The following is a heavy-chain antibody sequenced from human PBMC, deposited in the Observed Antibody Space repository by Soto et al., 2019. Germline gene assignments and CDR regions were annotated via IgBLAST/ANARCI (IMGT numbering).Heavy chain of an antibody. CDR1: CGSVSSGSYY. D-gene: IGHD3-10*01. V-gene: IGHV4-61*01. Sequence: SETLSLTCTFSCGSVSSGSYYWSWIRQPPGKGLEWIGYIYYSGSTNYNPSLKSRVTISVDTSKNQFSLKLSSVTAADTAVYYCARVMVRGVPLFDYWGQGTLVTVSS. J-gene: IGHJ4*02. CDR2: IYYSGST. CDR3: ARVMVRGVPLFDY.